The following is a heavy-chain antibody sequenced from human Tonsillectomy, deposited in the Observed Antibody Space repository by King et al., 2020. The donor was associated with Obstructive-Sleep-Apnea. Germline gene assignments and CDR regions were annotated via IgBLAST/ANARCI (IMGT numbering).Heavy chain of an antibody. J-gene: IGHJ4*02. Sequence: QLVQSGAEVKNPGESLKISCEGSGYSFTGYWIGWVRQMPGKGLEWMGIIYPGDSDTKYSPSFQCQVTISADKSIRTAYLQWSSLRASDTAMYYCARLEYDSSGYYCALDYWGQGTLVTVSS. CDR1: GYSFTGYW. CDR2: IYPGDSDT. V-gene: IGHV5-51*01. D-gene: IGHD3-22*01. CDR3: ARLEYDSSGYYCALDY.